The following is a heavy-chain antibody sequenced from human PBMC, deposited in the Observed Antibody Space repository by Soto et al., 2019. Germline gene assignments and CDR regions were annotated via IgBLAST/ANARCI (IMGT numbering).Heavy chain of an antibody. CDR1: GFSFEEYA. J-gene: IGHJ5*02. V-gene: IGHV3-9*01. Sequence: EMRLVESGGALAKPGGSLRLSCEASGFSFEEYAMNWVRQGPGKGLEWVARISWNSGTTHYADSVKGRFAISRDNGKNLVYLEMNGLRIEDTVLYYCAKDNLRSGLGNWFEPWGQGTWVSVSS. CDR2: ISWNSGTT. D-gene: IGHD2-15*01. CDR3: AKDNLRSGLGNWFEP.